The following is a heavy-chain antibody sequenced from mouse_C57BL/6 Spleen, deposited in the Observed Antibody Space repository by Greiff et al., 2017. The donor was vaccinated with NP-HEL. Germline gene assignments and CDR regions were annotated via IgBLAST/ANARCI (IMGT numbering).Heavy chain of an antibody. J-gene: IGHJ4*01. D-gene: IGHD2-5*01. CDR3: TRGGEYSNYNAMDY. Sequence: QVQLQQPGAELVKPGASVKVSCKASGYTFTSYWMHWVKQRPGQGLEWIGRIHPSDSDTNYNQKFKGKATLTVDKSSSTAYMELRSLTSEDSAVYYCTRGGEYSNYNAMDYWGQGTSVTVSS. V-gene: IGHV1-74*01. CDR2: IHPSDSDT. CDR1: GYTFTSYW.